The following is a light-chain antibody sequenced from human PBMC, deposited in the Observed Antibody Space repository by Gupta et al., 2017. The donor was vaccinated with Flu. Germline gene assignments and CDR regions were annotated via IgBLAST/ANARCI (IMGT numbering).Light chain of an antibody. Sequence: QSALTQPPSASGSPGQSVTISCTGTSSDVVGYNYVSWYQQHPGTAPKLMMYEVSKRPSGVPERFSGSKSGTTASLTVSGLQAEDEADYYCRSYEGSNNVVFGTGTKVTVL. J-gene: IGLJ1*01. CDR1: SSDVVGYNY. V-gene: IGLV2-8*01. CDR3: RSYEGSNNVV. CDR2: EVS.